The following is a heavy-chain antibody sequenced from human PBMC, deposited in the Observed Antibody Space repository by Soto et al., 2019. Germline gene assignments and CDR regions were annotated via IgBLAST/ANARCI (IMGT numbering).Heavy chain of an antibody. CDR2: IYYSGST. J-gene: IGHJ4*02. CDR3: AREVVYRITMVRGVSEDY. CDR1: GGSISRGDYY. D-gene: IGHD3-10*01. Sequence: QVQLQESGPGLVKPSQTLSLTCTVSGGSISRGDYYWSWIRQPPGKGLEWIGYIYYSGSTYYNPARKSRVTISVDTSKNPCSLTLRSVTAADTALYSWAREVVYRITMVRGVSEDYWGQGTLVTVSS. V-gene: IGHV4-30-4*01.